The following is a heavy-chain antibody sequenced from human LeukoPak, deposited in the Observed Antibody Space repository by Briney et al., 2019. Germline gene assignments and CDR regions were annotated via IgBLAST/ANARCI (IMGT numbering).Heavy chain of an antibody. CDR2: ISAYNGNT. CDR1: GYTFTSYG. D-gene: IGHD2-2*02. J-gene: IGHJ4*02. CDR3: ARDCSSTSCYTTIDY. V-gene: IGHV1-18*01. Sequence: APVKVSCKASGYTFTSYGISWVRQAPGQGLEWMGRISAYNGNTNYAQKLQGRVTMTTDTSTSTAYMELRSLRSDDTAVYYCARDCSSTSCYTTIDYWGQGTLVTVSS.